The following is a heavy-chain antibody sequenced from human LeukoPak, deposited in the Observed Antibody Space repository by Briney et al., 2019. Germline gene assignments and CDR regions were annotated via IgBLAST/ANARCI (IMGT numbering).Heavy chain of an antibody. CDR3: ARVASNYDFDY. CDR2: ISSSSSYI. D-gene: IGHD4-11*01. Sequence: GGSLRLSCAASGFTFSSYSMNWVRQAPGKGLEWVSSISSSSSYIYYADSVKGRFTISRGNAQNSLYLQMNSLRAEDTALYYCARVASNYDFDYWGQGTLVTVSS. V-gene: IGHV3-21*04. J-gene: IGHJ4*02. CDR1: GFTFSSYS.